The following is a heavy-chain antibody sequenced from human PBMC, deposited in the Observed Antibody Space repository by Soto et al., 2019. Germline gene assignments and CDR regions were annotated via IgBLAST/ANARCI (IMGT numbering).Heavy chain of an antibody. CDR1: GGSISSYY. J-gene: IGHJ4*02. Sequence: PSETLSLTCTVSGGSISSYYWSWIRQPPGKGLEWIGYIYYSGSTNYNPSLKSRVTISVDTSKNQFSLKLGSVTAADTAVYYCARDVVGASLFDYWGQGTLVTVSS. V-gene: IGHV4-59*01. CDR3: ARDVVGASLFDY. CDR2: IYYSGST. D-gene: IGHD1-26*01.